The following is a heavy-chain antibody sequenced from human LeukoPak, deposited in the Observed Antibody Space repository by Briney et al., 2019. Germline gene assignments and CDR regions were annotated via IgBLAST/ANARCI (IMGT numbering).Heavy chain of an antibody. CDR3: AKLPDGYSSGSDAFDI. CDR1: GFPFKNYA. D-gene: IGHD6-19*01. Sequence: PGGSLRLSCAASGFPFKNYAMNWVRQAPGKGLEWVSGIVGSGGNTHYADSVKGRFNISRDNSKNTLYLQMNSLRAEDTAVYYCAKLPDGYSSGSDAFDIWGQGTMVTVSS. J-gene: IGHJ3*02. CDR2: IVGSGGNT. V-gene: IGHV3-23*01.